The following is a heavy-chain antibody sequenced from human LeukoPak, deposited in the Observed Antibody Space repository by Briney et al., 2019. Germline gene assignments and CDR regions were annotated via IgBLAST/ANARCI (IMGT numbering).Heavy chain of an antibody. CDR1: GFTFGDYA. V-gene: IGHV3-49*03. Sequence: GGSLSLSCTASGFTFGDYAMSWFRQAPGKGLEWVGFIRSKAYGGTTEYAASVKGRFTITRDDSKSIAYLQMNSLKTEDTAVYYCTRFRRGDWFDPWGQGTLVTVSS. CDR2: IRSKAYGGTT. J-gene: IGHJ5*02. CDR3: TRFRRGDWFDP. D-gene: IGHD3-10*01.